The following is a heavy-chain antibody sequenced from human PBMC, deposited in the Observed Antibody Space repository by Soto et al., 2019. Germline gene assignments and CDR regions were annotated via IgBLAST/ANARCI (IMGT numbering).Heavy chain of an antibody. Sequence: QVQLQQWGAGLLKPSETLSLTCAVYGGSFSGYYWSWIRQPPGKGLEWIGEINHSGSTNYNPSLKRRVTISVDTSKNQFSLKLSSVTAADTAVYYCARGLSSSPDYWGQGTLVTVSS. J-gene: IGHJ4*02. D-gene: IGHD6-13*01. CDR1: GGSFSGYY. CDR3: ARGLSSSPDY. CDR2: INHSGST. V-gene: IGHV4-34*01.